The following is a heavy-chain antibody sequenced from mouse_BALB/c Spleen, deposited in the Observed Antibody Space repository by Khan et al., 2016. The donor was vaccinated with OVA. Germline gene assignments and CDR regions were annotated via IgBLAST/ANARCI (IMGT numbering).Heavy chain of an antibody. Sequence: QVQLKESGAELVKPGASVKLSCKTPGYTFTNYWIQWVKQRPGQGLGWIGEIFPGTGTTYYNENFKAKATLTIDTSSNTAYIQLSSLTSEDSAVXYCARAYFGNYDFTYWGQGTLVTVSA. CDR1: GYTFTNYW. CDR2: IFPGTGTT. D-gene: IGHD2-10*01. CDR3: ARAYFGNYDFTY. J-gene: IGHJ3*01. V-gene: IGHV1S132*01.